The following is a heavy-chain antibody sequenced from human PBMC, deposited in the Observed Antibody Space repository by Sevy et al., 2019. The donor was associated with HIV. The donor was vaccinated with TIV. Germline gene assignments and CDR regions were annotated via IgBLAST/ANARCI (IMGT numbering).Heavy chain of an antibody. D-gene: IGHD4-17*01. J-gene: IGHJ3*02. CDR2: IKQDGSEK. V-gene: IGHV3-7*03. CDR1: GFTFSSYW. CDR3: ARDEGYDDYGDYIPFDI. Sequence: GGSLRLSCAASGFTFSSYWMSWVRQAPGKGLEWVANIKQDGSEKYYVDSVKGRFTISRDNAKNSLYLQMNSLRAEDTAVYYCARDEGYDDYGDYIPFDIWGQGTMVTDSS.